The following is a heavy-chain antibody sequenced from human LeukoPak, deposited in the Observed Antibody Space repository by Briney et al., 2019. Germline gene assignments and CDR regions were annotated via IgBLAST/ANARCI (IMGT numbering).Heavy chain of an antibody. V-gene: IGHV4-30-2*01. CDR3: ARESVGDYFDY. CDR2: IYHSGST. Sequence: PSQTLSLTCTVSGGSISSGGYYWSWIRQPPGKGLEWIGYIYHSGSTYYNPSLKSRVTISVDRSKNQFSLKLSSVTAADTAVYYCARESVGDYFDYWGQGTLVTVSS. J-gene: IGHJ4*02. CDR1: GGSISSGGYY.